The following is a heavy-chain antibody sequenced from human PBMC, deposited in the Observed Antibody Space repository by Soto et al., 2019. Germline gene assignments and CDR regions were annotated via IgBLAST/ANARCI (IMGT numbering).Heavy chain of an antibody. J-gene: IGHJ4*02. CDR1: GGSISSYY. CDR3: ARFGDDSSGYYNFDY. CDR2: IYYSGST. V-gene: IGHV4-59*01. D-gene: IGHD3-22*01. Sequence: SETLSLTCTVSGGSISSYYWSWIRQPPGKGLEWIGYIYYSGSTNYNPSLKSRVTISVDTSKNQFSLKLSSVTAADTAVYYCARFGDDSSGYYNFDYWGRGTLVPSPQ.